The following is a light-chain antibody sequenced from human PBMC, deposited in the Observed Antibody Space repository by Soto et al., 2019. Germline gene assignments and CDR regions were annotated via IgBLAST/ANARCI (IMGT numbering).Light chain of an antibody. V-gene: IGKV1-39*01. CDR1: QSISSY. J-gene: IGKJ5*01. CDR2: AAS. Sequence: DIQMTQSPSSLSASVGDRVTITCRASQSISSYLNWYQQKPGKAPKLLIYAASSLQSGVPSRFSGSGSGTDFTLTISSLQPEDFATYYCQQSYSTPAITTGQGTRLDIK. CDR3: QQSYSTPAIT.